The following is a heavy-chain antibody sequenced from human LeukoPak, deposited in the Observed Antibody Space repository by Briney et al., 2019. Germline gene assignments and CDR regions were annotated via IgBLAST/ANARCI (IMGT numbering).Heavy chain of an antibody. J-gene: IGHJ6*03. CDR2: ISAYNGNT. CDR3: ARGVVTATPSFYYYYYMDV. D-gene: IGHD2-21*02. Sequence: ASVKVSCKASGYTFTSYGISWVRQAPGQGLEWMGWISAYNGNTNYAQKFQGRVTMTRDTSISTAYMELSRLRSDDTAVYYCARGVVTATPSFYYYYYMDVWGKGTTVTISS. CDR1: GYTFTSYG. V-gene: IGHV1-18*01.